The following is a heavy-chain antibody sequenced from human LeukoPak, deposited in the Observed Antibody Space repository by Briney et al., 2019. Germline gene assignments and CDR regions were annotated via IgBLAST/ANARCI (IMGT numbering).Heavy chain of an antibody. J-gene: IGHJ4*02. CDR2: IYHSGST. CDR1: GGSISSGGYS. V-gene: IGHV4-30-2*01. CDR3: ASGSRDYYDSSGTIFDY. D-gene: IGHD3-22*01. Sequence: PSETLSLTCAVSGGSISSGGYSWSWIRQPPGKGLEWIGYIYHSGSTYYNPSLKSRVTISVDRSKNQFSLKLSSVTAADTAVYYCASGSRDYYDSSGTIFDYWGQGTLVTVSS.